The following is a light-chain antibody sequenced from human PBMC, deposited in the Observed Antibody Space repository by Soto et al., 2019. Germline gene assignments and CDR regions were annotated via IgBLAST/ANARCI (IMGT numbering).Light chain of an antibody. J-gene: IGKJ2*01. Sequence: EIVMTQSPATLSVSPGGRATLSCRTSQSISDTLAWYQQKPGQAPRLLIYAASRRATGFPARFSGSGSGTDFTLTISSLQSEDSAVYYCQQYNNWPRETFGQGTKLEIK. CDR3: QQYNNWPRET. V-gene: IGKV3-15*01. CDR1: QSISDT. CDR2: AAS.